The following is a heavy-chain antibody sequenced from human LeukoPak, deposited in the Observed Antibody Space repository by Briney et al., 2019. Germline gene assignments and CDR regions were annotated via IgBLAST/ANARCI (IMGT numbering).Heavy chain of an antibody. CDR2: ISAYNGNT. CDR1: GYTFTSYG. D-gene: IGHD3-3*01. CDR3: ARSAAYYDFWSAVLPPAFDT. V-gene: IGHV1-18*01. Sequence: ASVKVSCKASGYTFTSYGISWVRQAPGQGLEWMGWISAYNGNTNYAQKLQGRVTMTTDTSTSTAYMELRSLRSDDTAVYYCARSAAYYDFWSAVLPPAFDTWGQGTMVTVSS. J-gene: IGHJ3*02.